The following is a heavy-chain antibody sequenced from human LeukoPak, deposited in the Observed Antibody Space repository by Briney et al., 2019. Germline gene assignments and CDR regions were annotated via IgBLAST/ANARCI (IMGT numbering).Heavy chain of an antibody. J-gene: IGHJ3*02. V-gene: IGHV4-59*08. CDR3: ASSYCGGDCYSGAFDI. CDR1: GGSISSYY. CDR2: IYYSGST. Sequence: PSETLSLTCTVSGGSISSYYWSWIRQPPGKGLEWIGYIYYSGSTNYNPSLKSRVTISVDTSKNQFSLKLSSVTAADTAVYYCASSYCGGDCYSGAFDIWGQGTMVTASS. D-gene: IGHD2-21*02.